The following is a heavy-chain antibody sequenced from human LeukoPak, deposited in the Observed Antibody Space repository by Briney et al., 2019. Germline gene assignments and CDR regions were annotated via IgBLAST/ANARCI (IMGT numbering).Heavy chain of an antibody. J-gene: IGHJ5*02. D-gene: IGHD3-10*01. CDR2: IYATGST. CDR1: GGSISSYY. CDR3: ARHGSLRRPLGP. Sequence: PSETLSLTCTVSGGSISSYYWSWIRQPPGNGLEWIGYIYATGSTNYNPSLKSRVTISVDTSKNQFSLNLRSVTAADTAVYYCARHGSLRRPLGPWGQGTLVTVSS. V-gene: IGHV4-4*09.